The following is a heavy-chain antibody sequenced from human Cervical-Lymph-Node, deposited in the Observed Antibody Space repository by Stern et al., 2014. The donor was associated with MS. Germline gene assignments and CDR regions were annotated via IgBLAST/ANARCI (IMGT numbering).Heavy chain of an antibody. CDR2: ISGIDGSP. Sequence: EVQLVESGGTLVQPGGSLRLSCAASGFTFSSYAMSWVRQAPGKGLEWVSVISGIDGSPFYADSVKGRFTISRDNSKNTLFLQMNSLRAEDTAVYYCAKVYGSGPFDYWGQGTLVTVSS. CDR3: AKVYGSGPFDY. D-gene: IGHD6-19*01. CDR1: GFTFSSYA. V-gene: IGHV3-23*04. J-gene: IGHJ4*02.